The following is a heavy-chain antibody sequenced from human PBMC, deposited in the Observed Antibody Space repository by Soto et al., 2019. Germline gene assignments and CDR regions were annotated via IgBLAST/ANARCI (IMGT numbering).Heavy chain of an antibody. Sequence: GGSLRLSCAASGFTFSSYAMSWVRQAPGKGLERVSAISGSGGSTYYADSVKGRFTISRDNSKNTLYLQMNSLRAEDTAVYYCAKALRYCSSTSCYGVLFYYYGMDVWGQGTTVTVSS. CDR2: ISGSGGST. D-gene: IGHD2-2*01. CDR3: AKALRYCSSTSCYGVLFYYYGMDV. V-gene: IGHV3-23*01. J-gene: IGHJ6*02. CDR1: GFTFSSYA.